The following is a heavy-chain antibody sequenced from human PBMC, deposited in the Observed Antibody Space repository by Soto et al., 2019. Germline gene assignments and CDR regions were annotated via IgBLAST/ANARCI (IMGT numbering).Heavy chain of an antibody. J-gene: IGHJ6*02. V-gene: IGHV3-33*01. CDR2: IWYDGSNK. Sequence: QVQLVESGGGVVQPGRSLRLSCAASGFTFSSYGMHWVRQAPGKGLEWVAVIWYDGSNKYYADSVKGRFTISRDNSKNTLYLQMNSLRAEDTAVYYCARDYTRYCSSNCCYKRGMDVWGPGNTVTVSS. CDR1: GFTFSSYG. D-gene: IGHD2-2*02. CDR3: ARDYTRYCSSNCCYKRGMDV.